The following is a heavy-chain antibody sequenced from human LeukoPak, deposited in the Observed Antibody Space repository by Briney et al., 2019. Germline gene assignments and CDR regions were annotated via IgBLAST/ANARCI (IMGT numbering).Heavy chain of an antibody. D-gene: IGHD7-27*01. CDR3: ATERNWVFDY. J-gene: IGHJ4*02. Sequence: GGSLRLSXAASGFTFSSYAMSWVRQAPGKGLEWVSAITGSGGSTYYADSVKGRFTISRDNSKNTLYVQMNSLRAEDTAVYYCATERNWVFDYWGQGTLVTVSS. V-gene: IGHV3-23*01. CDR1: GFTFSSYA. CDR2: ITGSGGST.